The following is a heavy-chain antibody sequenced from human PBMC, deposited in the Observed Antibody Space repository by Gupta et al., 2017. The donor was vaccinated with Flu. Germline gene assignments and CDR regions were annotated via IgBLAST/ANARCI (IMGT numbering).Heavy chain of an antibody. D-gene: IGHD2-2*01. V-gene: IGHV1-2*04. J-gene: IGHJ5*01. Sequence: QVQLVQSGAEVKRPGASVKVSCKASGYTFTGHYMHWVRQAPGEGLEWMGWINPNSGVTKYAKKFQGWVTMTRDTSISTAYMELSRLRSDDTAVYYCARELSSSWFDSWGQGTLVSVPS. CDR2: INPNSGVT. CDR3: ARELSSSWFDS. CDR1: GYTFTGHY.